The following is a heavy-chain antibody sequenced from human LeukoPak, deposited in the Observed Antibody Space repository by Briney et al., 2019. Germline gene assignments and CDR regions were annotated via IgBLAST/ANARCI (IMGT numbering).Heavy chain of an antibody. CDR3: AAENYYDSSGSMGN. J-gene: IGHJ4*02. CDR1: GFTFTSSA. Sequence: ASVKVSCKASGFTFTSSAMQWVRQARGQRLEWIGWIVVDSGNTNYAQKFQERVTITRDMFTSTACMELSSLRSEDTAVYYCAAENYYDSSGSMGNWGQGTLVTVSS. D-gene: IGHD3-22*01. V-gene: IGHV1-58*02. CDR2: IVVDSGNT.